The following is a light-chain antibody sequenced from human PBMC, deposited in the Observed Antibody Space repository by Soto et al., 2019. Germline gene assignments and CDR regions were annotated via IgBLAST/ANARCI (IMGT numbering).Light chain of an antibody. J-gene: IGLJ3*02. CDR1: ISDVGGYNY. Sequence: QSAPTQPASVSGSPGQSITISCTGTISDVGGYNYVSWYQQHPGKAPKLMIYEVTNRPSGVSNRFSGSKSGNTASLTISGLQAEDEADYYCSSYTSSSTPWVFGGGTKLTVL. CDR3: SSYTSSSTPWV. CDR2: EVT. V-gene: IGLV2-14*01.